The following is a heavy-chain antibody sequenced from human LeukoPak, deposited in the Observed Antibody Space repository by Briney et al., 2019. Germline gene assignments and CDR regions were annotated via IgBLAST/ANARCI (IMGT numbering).Heavy chain of an antibody. CDR1: GFTFSDTW. D-gene: IGHD3-22*01. J-gene: IGHJ4*02. CDR2: IKNDGITT. Sequence: GGSLRLSCAASGFTFSDTWMHWFRQAPGKGLVWVSYIKNDGITTAYADSVKGRFTISRDNSKNTLYLQMNSLRAEDTAVYYCARLRSGYSDYWGQGTLVSVSS. CDR3: ARLRSGYSDY. V-gene: IGHV3-74*01.